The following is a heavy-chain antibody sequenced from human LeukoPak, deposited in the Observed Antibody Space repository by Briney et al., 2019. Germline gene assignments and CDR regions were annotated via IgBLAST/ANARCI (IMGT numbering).Heavy chain of an antibody. J-gene: IGHJ4*02. V-gene: IGHV3-23*01. CDR1: GFTFSSYA. CDR3: AKTTQLRYFDWSLPHDFDY. D-gene: IGHD3-9*01. CDR2: ISGSGGST. Sequence: SGGSLRLSCAASGFTFSSYAMSWVHQAPGKGLEWVSAISGSGGSTYYADSVKGRFTISRDNSKNTLYLQMNSLRAEDTAVYYCAKTTQLRYFDWSLPHDFDYWGQGTLVTVSS.